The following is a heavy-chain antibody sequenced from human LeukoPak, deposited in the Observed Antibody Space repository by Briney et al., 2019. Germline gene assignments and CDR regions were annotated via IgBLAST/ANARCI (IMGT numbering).Heavy chain of an antibody. J-gene: IGHJ6*03. D-gene: IGHD6-6*01. CDR1: GFSFTIEN. V-gene: IGHV4-34*01. Sequence: GSLRLSCAASGFSFTIENMNWVRQPPGKGLEWGGDINHSGSTNYNPSLKSRVPISVDTSKNQFSLKVNSVTAADTAVYYCARGVRYSSSSYFYYYMVVWGKGTTVTVSS. CDR3: ARGVRYSSSSYFYYYMVV. CDR2: INHSGST.